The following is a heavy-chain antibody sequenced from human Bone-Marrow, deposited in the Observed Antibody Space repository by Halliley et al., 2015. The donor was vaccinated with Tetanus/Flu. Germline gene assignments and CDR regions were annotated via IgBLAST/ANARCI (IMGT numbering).Heavy chain of an antibody. CDR3: ARGASYSAN. CDR1: GFTLSTFW. CDR2: INRDGSEI. J-gene: IGHJ4*02. Sequence: AASGFTLSTFWMTWVRQAPGKGLEWVANINRDGSEINYMDSVKGRFTVSRDNAKNSLYVQMDGLRVEDTAVYYCARGASYSANWGQGILVTVSS. V-gene: IGHV3-7*04. D-gene: IGHD3-10*01.